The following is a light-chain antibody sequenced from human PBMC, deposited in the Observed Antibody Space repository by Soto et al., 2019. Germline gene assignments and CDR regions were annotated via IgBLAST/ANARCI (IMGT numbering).Light chain of an antibody. J-gene: IGKJ1*01. CDR2: SAS. V-gene: IGKV3-20*01. CDR1: QSVSRNY. Sequence: EIVLTQSPGTLSLSPGERATVSCRASQSVSRNYLVWYQQKPGQAPRLLIYSASTRAPGIPDRFSGSGSGTDFTLTISRLEPEDFAVYYCQHYGSSPSTFGRGTKVDI. CDR3: QHYGSSPST.